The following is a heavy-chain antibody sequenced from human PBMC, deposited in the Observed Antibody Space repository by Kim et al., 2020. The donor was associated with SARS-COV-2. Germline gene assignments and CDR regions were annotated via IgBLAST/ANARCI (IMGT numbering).Heavy chain of an antibody. V-gene: IGHV1-24*01. CDR3: ATVGTGLDAFDI. CDR2: FDPEDGET. CDR1: GYTLTELS. Sequence: ASVKVSCKVSGYTLTELSMHWVRQAPGKGLEWMGGFDPEDGETIYAQKFQGRVTMTEDTSTDTAYMELSSLRSEDTAVYYCATVGTGLDAFDIWGQGTMVTVSS. J-gene: IGHJ3*02.